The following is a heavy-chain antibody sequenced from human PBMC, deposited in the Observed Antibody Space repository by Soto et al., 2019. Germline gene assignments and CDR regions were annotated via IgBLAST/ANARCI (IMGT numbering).Heavy chain of an antibody. Sequence: PGESLKISCKVSGYSFTSYWIGWVRQMPGKGLEWMGIIYPGDSDTRYSPSFQGQVTISADKSISTAYLQWSSLKASDTAMYYCARQRAYYYDSSGYYDAFDIWGQGTMVTVSS. CDR3: ARQRAYYYDSSGYYDAFDI. J-gene: IGHJ3*02. V-gene: IGHV5-51*01. CDR1: GYSFTSYW. CDR2: IYPGDSDT. D-gene: IGHD3-22*01.